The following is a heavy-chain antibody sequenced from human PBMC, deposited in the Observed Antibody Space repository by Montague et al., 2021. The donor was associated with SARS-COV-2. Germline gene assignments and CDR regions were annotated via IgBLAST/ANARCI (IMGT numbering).Heavy chain of an antibody. D-gene: IGHD3-22*01. Sequence: SETLSLTCTVSGGSISSSSYYWGWIRQPPGKGLEWIGRIYYSGSTYYNPSLKSRVTISVDTSKNQFSLKLSSVTAADTAVYYCARGRQHINMVVVVVTGGEYYFDFWGQGTLVAVSS. J-gene: IGHJ4*02. CDR3: ARGRQHINMVVVVVTGGEYYFDF. CDR2: IYYSGST. V-gene: IGHV4-39*01. CDR1: GGSISSSSYY.